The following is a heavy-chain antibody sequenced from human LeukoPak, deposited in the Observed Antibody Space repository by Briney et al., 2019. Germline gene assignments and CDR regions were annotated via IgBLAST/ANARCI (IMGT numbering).Heavy chain of an antibody. J-gene: IGHJ4*02. CDR3: ARAIPVLDY. D-gene: IGHD2-2*01. Sequence: GGSLRLSCAASGFTFSSYAIHWVRQAPGKGLEWVAVISHDGSNKYYADSVRGRFTISRDNSKNTLYLQMNSLRAEDTAMYYCARAIPVLDYWGQGTLVTVSS. V-gene: IGHV3-30-3*01. CDR1: GFTFSSYA. CDR2: ISHDGSNK.